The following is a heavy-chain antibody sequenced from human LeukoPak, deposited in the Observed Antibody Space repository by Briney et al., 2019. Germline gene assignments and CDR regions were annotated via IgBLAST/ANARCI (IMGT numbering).Heavy chain of an antibody. CDR3: ARHNAPRRVGFDF. CDR2: LSHAGNT. V-gene: IGHV4-39*01. CDR1: GDSVRNDFYY. J-gene: IGHJ4*02. Sequence: PSETLSLTCSVSGDSVRNDFYYWGWIRQPPGKGLEWVACLSHAGNTWYNPSLESRLSISVDTSKNQFSLKFSSATAADTALYWCARHNAPRRVGFDFWGQGILVTVSS. D-gene: IGHD2-2*01.